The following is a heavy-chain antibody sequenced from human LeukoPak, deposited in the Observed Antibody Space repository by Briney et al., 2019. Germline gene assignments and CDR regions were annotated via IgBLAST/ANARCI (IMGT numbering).Heavy chain of an antibody. CDR2: INHSGST. CDR1: GGSFSGYY. CDR3: ARNYGSGY. Sequence: SETLSLTCAVYGGSFSGYYWSWIRQPPGKGLEWIGEINHSGSTNYNPSLKSRVTISVDTSKNQFSLKLSSVTAADTAVYYCARNYGSGYWGQGTLVTVSS. V-gene: IGHV4-34*01. D-gene: IGHD3-10*01. J-gene: IGHJ4*02.